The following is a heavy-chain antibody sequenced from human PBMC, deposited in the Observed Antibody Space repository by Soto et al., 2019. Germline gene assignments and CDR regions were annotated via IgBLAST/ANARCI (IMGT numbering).Heavy chain of an antibody. D-gene: IGHD3-3*01. V-gene: IGHV3-7*01. CDR3: ARGAGDDFWSGYPRGMDV. J-gene: IGHJ6*02. Sequence: PGGSLRLSCAASGFTFSSYWMSWVRQAPGKGLEWVANIKQDGSEKYYVDSVKGRFTISRDNAKNSLYLQMNSLRAEGTAVYYCARGAGDDFWSGYPRGMDVWGQGTTVTVSS. CDR1: GFTFSSYW. CDR2: IKQDGSEK.